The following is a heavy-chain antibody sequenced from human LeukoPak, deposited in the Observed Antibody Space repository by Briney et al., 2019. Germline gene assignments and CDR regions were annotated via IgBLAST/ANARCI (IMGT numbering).Heavy chain of an antibody. D-gene: IGHD3-22*01. V-gene: IGHV3-23*01. CDR3: AKSLIRGYYDTSGYYFFDN. Sequence: GGSLRLSCAAPGFTFSSYVMTWVRQVPGKGLEWVSAISGGGGSTYYADSVKGRFTISRDNSNNTLYLEMNSLRADDTAVYYCAKSLIRGYYDTSGYYFFDNWGQGTLVTVSS. J-gene: IGHJ4*02. CDR2: ISGGGGST. CDR1: GFTFSSYV.